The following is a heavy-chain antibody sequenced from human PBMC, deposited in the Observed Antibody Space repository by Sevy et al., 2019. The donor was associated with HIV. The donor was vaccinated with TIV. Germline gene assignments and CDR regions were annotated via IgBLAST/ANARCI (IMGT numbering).Heavy chain of an antibody. CDR3: ARVRFGDLPP. Sequence: GGSLRLSCVGPGFTFNSYWMHWVRQVPGKRPMWVARINADGSDISYADSAKGRFTISRDNAKKTVYLEMNSLRVEDTAVYYCARVRFGDLPPWGQGTLVTVSS. D-gene: IGHD3-10*01. CDR2: INADGSDI. V-gene: IGHV3-74*01. CDR1: GFTFNSYW. J-gene: IGHJ5*02.